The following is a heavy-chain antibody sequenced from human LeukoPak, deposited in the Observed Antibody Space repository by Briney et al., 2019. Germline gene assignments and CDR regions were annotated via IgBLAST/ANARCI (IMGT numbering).Heavy chain of an antibody. V-gene: IGHV4-39*01. Sequence: SDTLSLTCTLCGRSISVSSYYWGWIRQPPRKGLESFCFDYAGSTHYNPSLKSRFTISEDTSRKQFSLKLSTLPAADTGLYYCARLRSSWNWFDPWGQGTLVTVSS. D-gene: IGHD6-6*01. CDR2: FDYAGST. J-gene: IGHJ5*02. CDR3: ARLRSSWNWFDP. CDR1: GRSISVSSYY.